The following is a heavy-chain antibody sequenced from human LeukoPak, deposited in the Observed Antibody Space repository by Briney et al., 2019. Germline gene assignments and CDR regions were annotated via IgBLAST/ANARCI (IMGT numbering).Heavy chain of an antibody. CDR3: AADLSNPRMGASYLDS. CDR1: GFTSTNFA. Sequence: SVKVSCKASGFTSTNFAVQWVRQARGRRLEWIGWIIVGSGATKCAQDFQERVTITRDLSTSTLYMELRSLTSEDTAVYYCAADLSNPRMGASYLDSWGQGTLVTVSS. CDR2: IIVGSGAT. D-gene: IGHD3-16*01. V-gene: IGHV1-58*01. J-gene: IGHJ4*02.